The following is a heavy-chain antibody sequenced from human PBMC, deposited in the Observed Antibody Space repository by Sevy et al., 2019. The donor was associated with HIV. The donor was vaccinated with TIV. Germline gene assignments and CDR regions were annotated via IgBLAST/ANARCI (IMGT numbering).Heavy chain of an antibody. Sequence: SETLSLTCTVSGGSISSSSYYWGWIRQPPGKGLDGIGNIFYSGGTYYNPSLKSRVTMSVDTSKNQFSLKRSSVTAADTAVYYCARRGGYSGAWFDPWGQGTLVTVSS. CDR3: ARRGGYSGAWFDP. CDR2: IFYSGGT. CDR1: GGSISSSSYY. V-gene: IGHV4-39*01. D-gene: IGHD5-12*01. J-gene: IGHJ5*02.